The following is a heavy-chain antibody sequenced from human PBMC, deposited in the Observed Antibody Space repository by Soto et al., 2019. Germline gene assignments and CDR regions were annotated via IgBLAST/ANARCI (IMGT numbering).Heavy chain of an antibody. CDR2: MNPNSGNT. Sequence: QVPLVQSGAEVKKPGASVKVSCKASGYTFTSYDINWVRQATGQGLEWMGWMNPNSGNTGYAQKFQGRVTMTRNTSISTAYMELSSLRSEDTAVYYCARGGSYYYDSSGYYYLDAFDIWGQGTMVTVSS. J-gene: IGHJ3*02. CDR3: ARGGSYYYDSSGYYYLDAFDI. CDR1: GYTFTSYD. V-gene: IGHV1-8*01. D-gene: IGHD3-22*01.